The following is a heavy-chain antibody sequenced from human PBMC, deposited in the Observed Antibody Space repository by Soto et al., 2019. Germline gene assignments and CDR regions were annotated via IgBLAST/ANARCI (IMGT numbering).Heavy chain of an antibody. CDR3: TTSLRITMIVVVSPGAFDI. V-gene: IGHV3-15*01. D-gene: IGHD3-22*01. CDR1: GVTLRNAW. Sequence: PGGSLILFCAASGVTLRNAWMSGFRQARLKGLEWVGRIKSKTDGGTTDYAAPVKGRFTISRDDSKNTLYLQMNSLKTEDTAVYYCTTSLRITMIVVVSPGAFDIWGQGTMVTVS. J-gene: IGHJ3*02. CDR2: IKSKTDGGTT.